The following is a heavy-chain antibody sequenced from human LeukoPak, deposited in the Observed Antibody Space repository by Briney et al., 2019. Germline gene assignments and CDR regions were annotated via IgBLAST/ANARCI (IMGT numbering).Heavy chain of an antibody. D-gene: IGHD1-26*01. CDR3: ARDPYSGNYGNYYYYYMDV. CDR1: GFTFSSYE. CDR2: ITSTSSYI. Sequence: GGSLRLSCAASGFTFSSYEMNWVRQAPGKGLEWVSSITSTSSYIYYADSVKGRFTISRDNAKNSLYLQMNSLRAEDTALYFCARDPYSGNYGNYYYYYMDVWGKGTTVTISS. V-gene: IGHV3-21*01. J-gene: IGHJ6*03.